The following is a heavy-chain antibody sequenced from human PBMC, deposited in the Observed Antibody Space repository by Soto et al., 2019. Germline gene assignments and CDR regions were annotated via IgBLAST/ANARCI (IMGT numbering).Heavy chain of an antibody. Sequence: SETLSLTCAVYGGSFSGYYWSWIRQPPGKGLEWIGEINHSGSTNYNPSLKSRVTISVDTSKNQFSLKLSSVTAADTAVYYCARDRSGSYYGTYYYYYGMDVWGQGTTVTVSS. J-gene: IGHJ6*02. CDR3: ARDRSGSYYGTYYYYYGMDV. CDR1: GGSFSGYY. D-gene: IGHD1-26*01. V-gene: IGHV4-34*01. CDR2: INHSGST.